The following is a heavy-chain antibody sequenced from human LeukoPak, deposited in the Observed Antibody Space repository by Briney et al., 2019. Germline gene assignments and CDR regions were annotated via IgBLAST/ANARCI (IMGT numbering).Heavy chain of an antibody. CDR2: IWYDGSNK. J-gene: IGHJ1*01. D-gene: IGHD3-22*01. Sequence: GRSPRLSCTVSGFTFGDDAVSWVRQAPGKGLEWVAVIWYDGSNKYYADSVKGRFTISRDNSKNTLYLQMNSLRAEDTAVYYCARDRVTLIEYFQYWGQGTLVTVSS. V-gene: IGHV3-33*01. CDR3: ARDRVTLIEYFQY. CDR1: GFTFGDDA.